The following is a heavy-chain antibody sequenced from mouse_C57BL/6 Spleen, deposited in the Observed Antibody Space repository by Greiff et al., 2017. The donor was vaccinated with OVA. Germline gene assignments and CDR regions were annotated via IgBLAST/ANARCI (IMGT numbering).Heavy chain of an antibody. V-gene: IGHV1-54*01. CDR3: AREKDYEGFAY. D-gene: IGHD2-4*01. J-gene: IGHJ3*01. CDR1: GYAFTNYL. Sequence: QVQLQQSGAELVRPGTSVKVSCKASGYAFTNYLIEWVKQRPGQGLEWIGVINPGSGGTNYNEKFKGKATLTADKSSSTAYMQLSSLTSEDSAVYFCAREKDYEGFAYWGQGTLVTVSA. CDR2: INPGSGGT.